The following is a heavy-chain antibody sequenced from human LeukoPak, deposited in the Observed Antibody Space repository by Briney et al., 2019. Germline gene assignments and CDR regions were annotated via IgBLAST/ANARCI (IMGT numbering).Heavy chain of an antibody. CDR2: INSDGSST. V-gene: IGHV3-74*01. CDR1: GFTFSSYW. D-gene: IGHD1-26*01. Sequence: PGGSLRLSCAASGFTFSSYWMHWVRQAPGKGLVWVSRINSDGSSTRYADSVKGRFTISRDNAKNTLYLQMNSLRAEDTAVYYCARESYSGSRGYFDYWGARALVTVSS. CDR3: ARESYSGSRGYFDY. J-gene: IGHJ4*02.